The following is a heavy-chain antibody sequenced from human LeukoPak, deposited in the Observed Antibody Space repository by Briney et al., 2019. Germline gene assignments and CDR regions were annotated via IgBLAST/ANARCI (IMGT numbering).Heavy chain of an antibody. J-gene: IGHJ6*04. CDR3: ARDPRGVIGSAWGNCFDP. CDR2: INPSGGTT. D-gene: IGHD6-19*01. V-gene: IGHV1-46*01. Sequence: GASVKVSCKASGYTFTNYYIHWVRQAPGQGLEWMGIINPSGGTTAYAQKFQGRVTMTRDTSTSTVFMELSSLRSEDTAMYYCARDPRGVIGSAWGNCFDPWGKGTTVTDSS. CDR1: GYTFTNYY.